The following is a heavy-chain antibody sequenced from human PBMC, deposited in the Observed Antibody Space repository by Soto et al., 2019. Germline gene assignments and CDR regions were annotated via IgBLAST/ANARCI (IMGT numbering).Heavy chain of an antibody. V-gene: IGHV4-59*01. J-gene: IGHJ4*02. CDR3: TRGGDAYKNGH. Sequence: SETLSLTCAVYGGSFSGYYWSWIRQHPGKGLEWIGYIYYSGSTNYNPSLKSRVTMSVDTSKNQFSLKLTSVNAADTAVYYCTRGGDAYKNGHWGQGTLVTVSS. CDR2: IYYSGST. CDR1: GGSFSGYY. D-gene: IGHD2-21*01.